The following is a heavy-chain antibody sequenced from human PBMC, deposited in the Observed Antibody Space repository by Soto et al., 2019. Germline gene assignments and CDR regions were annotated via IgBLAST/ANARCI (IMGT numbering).Heavy chain of an antibody. CDR2: INHSGST. D-gene: IGHD6-19*01. V-gene: IGHV4-34*01. CDR3: ARLSNHSSGCFDY. J-gene: IGHJ4*02. Sequence: SETLSLTCAVYGGSFSGYYWSWIRQPTGKGLEWIGEINHSGSTNYNPSIKSRVTISVDTSKNQFSLKLSSVTAADTSVYYCARLSNHSSGCFDYWGQGTLVSGSS. CDR1: GGSFSGYY.